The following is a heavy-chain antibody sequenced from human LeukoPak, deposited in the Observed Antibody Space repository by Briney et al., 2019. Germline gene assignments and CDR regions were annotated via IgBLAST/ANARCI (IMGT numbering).Heavy chain of an antibody. CDR1: GDSVSSNSAA. Sequence: SQTLSLTCAISGDSVSSNSAAWSWIRQSPSRGLEWLGRTYYRSKWYNDYALSVKSRITINPDTSKNQCSLQLSSVTPEDTAVYYCARXVAGTGAFDYWGQGTLVTVSS. D-gene: IGHD6-19*01. V-gene: IGHV6-1*01. CDR2: TYYRSKWYN. J-gene: IGHJ4*02. CDR3: ARXVAGTGAFDY.